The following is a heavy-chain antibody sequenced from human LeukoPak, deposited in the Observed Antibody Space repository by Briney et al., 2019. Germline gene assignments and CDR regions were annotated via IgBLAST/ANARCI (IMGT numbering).Heavy chain of an antibody. CDR1: GGSISSYY. V-gene: IGHV4-59*08. Sequence: PSETLSLTCTVSGGSISSYYWSWIRQPPGKGLEWIGYIYYSGSTNYNPSLKSRVTISVDTSKNQFSLKLSSVTAADTAVYYCARHPSYSSPSHFDYWGQGTLVSVSS. CDR2: IYYSGST. CDR3: ARHPSYSSPSHFDY. D-gene: IGHD6-6*01. J-gene: IGHJ4*02.